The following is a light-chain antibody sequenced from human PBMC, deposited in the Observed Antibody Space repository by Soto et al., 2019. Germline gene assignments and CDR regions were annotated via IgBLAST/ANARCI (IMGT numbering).Light chain of an antibody. J-gene: IGLJ3*02. Sequence: QSALTQPASVSGSPGQSITISCTGTSGDVGGYNYVSWYQRHPGKAPKLMIYDVSDRPSGVSNRFSGSKSGNTASLTISGLQAEDEADYYCSSYTSTSTWVFGGGTQLTVL. CDR1: SGDVGGYNY. CDR3: SSYTSTSTWV. V-gene: IGLV2-14*03. CDR2: DVS.